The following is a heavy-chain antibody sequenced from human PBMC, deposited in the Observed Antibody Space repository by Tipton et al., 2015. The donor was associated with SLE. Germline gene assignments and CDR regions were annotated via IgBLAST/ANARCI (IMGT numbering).Heavy chain of an antibody. CDR2: VFSSGTT. Sequence: TLSLTCTVSSGSVSSGAYYWSWIRQHPGKGLEWIGYVFSSGTTYYNPSLKSRLTMSADTSKNQISLKLSSVSAADTVVYYCVRGPKDVWGQGTTVTVSS. V-gene: IGHV4-31*03. CDR3: VRGPKDV. J-gene: IGHJ6*02. CDR1: SGSVSSGAYY.